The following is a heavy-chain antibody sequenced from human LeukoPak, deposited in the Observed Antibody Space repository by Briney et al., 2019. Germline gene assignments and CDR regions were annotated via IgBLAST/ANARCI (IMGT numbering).Heavy chain of an antibody. J-gene: IGHJ6*02. D-gene: IGHD2-21*02. V-gene: IGHV4-34*08. CDR2: INHSGST. Sequence: TETLSLTCAVYGGTFSGYYWSWIRQPPGKGLEWIGEINHSGSTNYNPYLKSRVTISVDTSKNQFSLKLSSVTAADTAVYYCGGWPLGVVTAIPNYYYYYGMDVWGQGTTVTVSS. CDR1: GGTFSGYY. CDR3: GGWPLGVVTAIPNYYYYYGMDV.